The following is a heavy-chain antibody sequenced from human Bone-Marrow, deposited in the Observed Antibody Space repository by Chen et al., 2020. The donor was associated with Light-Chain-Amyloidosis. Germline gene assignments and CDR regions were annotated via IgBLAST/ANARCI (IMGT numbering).Heavy chain of an antibody. D-gene: IGHD5-12*01. Sequence: QVQLVQSGAEVQKPGASVTVSCKASGYTFTSYYMHWVRQAPGQGLEWMGIINPSGGSTSYAQKFQGRVTMTRDTSTSTVYMGLSSLRSEDTAVYYCARGGGSTIRRGGPDYWGQGTLVTVSS. V-gene: IGHV1-46*01. J-gene: IGHJ4*02. CDR3: ARGGGSTIRRGGPDY. CDR2: INPSGGST. CDR1: GYTFTSYY.